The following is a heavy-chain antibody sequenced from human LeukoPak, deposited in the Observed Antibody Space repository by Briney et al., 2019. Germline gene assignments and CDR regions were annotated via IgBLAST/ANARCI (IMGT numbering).Heavy chain of an antibody. D-gene: IGHD4-11*01. CDR2: IYHSGST. Sequence: SETLSLTCAVSGGSISSGGYPWSWIRQPPGKGLEWIGYIYHSGSTYYNPSLKSRVTISVDRSKNQFSLKLSSVTAADTAVYYCARGSNYDPYPIDYWGQGTLVTVSS. CDR1: GGSISSGGYP. CDR3: ARGSNYDPYPIDY. J-gene: IGHJ4*02. V-gene: IGHV4-30-2*01.